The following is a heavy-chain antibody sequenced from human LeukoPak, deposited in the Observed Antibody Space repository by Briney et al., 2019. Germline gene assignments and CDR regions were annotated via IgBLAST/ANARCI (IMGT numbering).Heavy chain of an antibody. CDR1: GYTFTSYD. V-gene: IGHV1-8*01. CDR2: MNPNSGNT. D-gene: IGHD3-10*01. Sequence: ASVKVSCKASGYTFTSYDINWVRQATGQGLEWMGWMNPNSGNTGYAQKFQGRVTMTRNTSISTAYMELSSLRSEDTAVYYCARAKYVLLWFGDPHPMSGGMDAWGQGTTVTVSS. CDR3: ARAKYVLLWFGDPHPMSGGMDA. J-gene: IGHJ6*02.